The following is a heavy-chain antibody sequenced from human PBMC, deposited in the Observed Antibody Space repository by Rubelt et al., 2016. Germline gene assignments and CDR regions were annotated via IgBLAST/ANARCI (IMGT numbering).Heavy chain of an antibody. D-gene: IGHD3-10*01. CDR2: INHSGSN. Sequence: QVQLQQWGAGLLKPSETLSLTCAVYGGSFSGYYWSWIRQPPGKGLEWIGEINHSGSNNYNQSLKSRVTISVDTSKNQFSRKLSSVTAADTAVYYCASRGRYYGSGSYPPRTGIVDYWGQGTLVTVSS. V-gene: IGHV4-34*01. J-gene: IGHJ4*02. CDR1: GGSFSGYY. CDR3: ASRGRYYGSGSYPPRTGIVDY.